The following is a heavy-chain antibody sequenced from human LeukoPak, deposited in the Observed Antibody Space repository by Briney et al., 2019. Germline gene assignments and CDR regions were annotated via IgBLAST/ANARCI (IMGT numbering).Heavy chain of an antibody. J-gene: IGHJ4*02. V-gene: IGHV7-4-1*02. Sequence: GASVKVSCKASGYTFTSYAMNWVRQAPGQGLEWMGLINTNTGNPTYAQGFTGRFVFTLDTSVSTAYLQISSLKAEDTAVYYCAREEYYYDTHGGGFDYWGQGTLVTVSS. CDR2: INTNTGNP. D-gene: IGHD3-22*01. CDR1: GYTFTSYA. CDR3: AREEYYYDTHGGGFDY.